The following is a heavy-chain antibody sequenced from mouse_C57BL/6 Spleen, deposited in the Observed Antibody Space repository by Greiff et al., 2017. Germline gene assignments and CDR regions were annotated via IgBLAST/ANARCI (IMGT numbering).Heavy chain of an antibody. CDR1: GYTFTSYW. CDR3: ARKRYGSDY. CDR2: IDPSDSYT. Sequence: QVQLQQPGAELVRPGTSVKLSCKASGYTFTSYWMHWVKQRPGQGLEWIGVIDPSDSYTNYNQKFKGKATLTVDTSSSTAYMQLSSRTSEDSAVYYCARKRYGSDYWGQGTTLTVSS. J-gene: IGHJ2*01. V-gene: IGHV1-59*01. D-gene: IGHD2-14*01.